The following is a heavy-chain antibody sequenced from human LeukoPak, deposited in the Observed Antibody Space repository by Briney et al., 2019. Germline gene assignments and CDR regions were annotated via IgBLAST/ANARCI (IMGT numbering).Heavy chain of an antibody. Sequence: SETLSLTCTVSGGSISSYYWSWIRQPPGKGLEWSGYIYYSGSTNYNPSLKSRVTISVDTSKNQFSLKLSSVTAADTAVYYCARLVAAAGSVTIDYWGQGTLVTVSS. J-gene: IGHJ4*02. CDR1: GGSISSYY. D-gene: IGHD6-13*01. CDR3: ARLVAAAGSVTIDY. CDR2: IYYSGST. V-gene: IGHV4-59*08.